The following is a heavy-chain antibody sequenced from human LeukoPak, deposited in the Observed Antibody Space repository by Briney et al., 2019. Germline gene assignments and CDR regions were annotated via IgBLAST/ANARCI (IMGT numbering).Heavy chain of an antibody. CDR2: IYYTGST. V-gene: IGHV4-61*01. CDR3: ARGYSGYDSGFDY. CDR1: GGSISSSSYY. J-gene: IGHJ4*02. Sequence: SETLSLTCTVSGGSISSSSYYWSWIRQPPGKGLEWIGYIYYTGSTSYNPSLKSRVTISVDTSKNQFSLKLSSVTAADTAVYYCARGYSGYDSGFDYWGQGTLVTVSS. D-gene: IGHD5-12*01.